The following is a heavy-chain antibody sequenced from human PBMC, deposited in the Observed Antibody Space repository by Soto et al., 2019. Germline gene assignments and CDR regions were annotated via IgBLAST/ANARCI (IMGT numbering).Heavy chain of an antibody. Sequence: HAQLVQTGTEVKKPGASVRVSCMVSGYPFTSDYIPWGRQAPGQGLEWMGWIDPRSGGTVYEEKFQVRGTMTRDTSISTVNMDLSGLTADDTALYYCATDDYGILHYWGQGSLVTVSS. CDR3: ATDDYGILHY. J-gene: IGHJ4*02. V-gene: IGHV1-2*02. D-gene: IGHD3-16*01. CDR1: GYPFTSDY. CDR2: IDPRSGGT.